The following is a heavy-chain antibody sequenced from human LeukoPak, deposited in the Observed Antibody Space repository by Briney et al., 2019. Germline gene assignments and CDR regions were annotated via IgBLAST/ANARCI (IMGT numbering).Heavy chain of an antibody. CDR3: YGSGF. CDR2: MYYNGST. CDR1: GGSITSSPYY. D-gene: IGHD6-19*01. Sequence: SETLSLTCTVSGGSITSSPYYWAWIRQPPGKGLEWIGSMYYNGSTYYNPSLKSRVTVSVDTSKNQFSLKLNSVTAADTAVYYCYGSGFWGQGTLVTVSS. J-gene: IGHJ4*02. V-gene: IGHV4-39*01.